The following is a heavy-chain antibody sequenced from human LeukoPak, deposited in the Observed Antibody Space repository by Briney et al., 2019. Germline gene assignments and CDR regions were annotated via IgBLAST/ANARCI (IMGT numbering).Heavy chain of an antibody. CDR3: ARQEYYYGSGSEFDY. D-gene: IGHD3-10*01. J-gene: IGHJ4*02. Sequence: SETLSLTCTVSGYSISSGYYWGWIRQPPGKGLEWIGSIYHSGSTYYNPSLKSRVTISVDTSKNQFSLKLSSVTAADTAVYYCARQEYYYGSGSEFDYWGQGTLVTVSS. CDR2: IYHSGST. CDR1: GYSISSGYY. V-gene: IGHV4-38-2*02.